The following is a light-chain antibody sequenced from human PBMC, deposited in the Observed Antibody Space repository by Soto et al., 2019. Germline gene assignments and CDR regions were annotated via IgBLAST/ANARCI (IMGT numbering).Light chain of an antibody. CDR1: QSLLGSDGKTY. CDR3: MQSVQFPRT. Sequence: DIVMTQTPLSLSVTPGQPASISCKSSQSLLGSDGKTYLSWYLQKPGDPPQLLIFEVSNHFSGVSDRFSGSGSGTDFTLKISRVEAEDVGVYYCMQSVQFPRTCGGGTKVEIK. CDR2: EVS. V-gene: IGKV2D-29*01. J-gene: IGKJ4*01.